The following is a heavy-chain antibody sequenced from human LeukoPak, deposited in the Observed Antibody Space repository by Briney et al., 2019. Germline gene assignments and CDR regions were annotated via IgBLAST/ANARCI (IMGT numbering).Heavy chain of an antibody. V-gene: IGHV3-43D*03. D-gene: IGHD5-12*01. J-gene: IGHJ4*02. CDR1: GGDSVDFG. CDR2: VSWDGGST. Sequence: PGGSLTFSCTAAGGDSVDFGVHWVLKTPGKGLEWISLVSWDGGSTYYSDSVKGRFTISRDNSKNSLSLQMNSLRAEDTALYYCAKGYYSGYDSGAFDHWGQGTLVTVSS. CDR3: AKGYYSGYDSGAFDH.